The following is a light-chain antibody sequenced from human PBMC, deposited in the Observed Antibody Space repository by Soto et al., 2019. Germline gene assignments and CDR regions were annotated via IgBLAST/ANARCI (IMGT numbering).Light chain of an antibody. CDR3: QQYFVTPPA. Sequence: DIVMTQSPDSLAVSLGERATINCKSSQSILYSSNNKNYLAWYQQKPGQPPKLLIYWASTRESGVPDRFSGSGSGTDFTLTISSLQAEDVAVYYCQQYFVTPPAFGGGPKVEIK. V-gene: IGKV4-1*01. J-gene: IGKJ4*01. CDR1: QSILYSSNNKNY. CDR2: WAS.